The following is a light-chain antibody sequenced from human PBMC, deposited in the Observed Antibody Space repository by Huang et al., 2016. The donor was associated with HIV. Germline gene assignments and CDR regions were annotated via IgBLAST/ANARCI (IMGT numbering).Light chain of an antibody. Sequence: EIVLTQSPGTLSLSPGERATLSCRASQSVKNNYLAWYQQKPGQAPRLLIYGASSRATGIPDRFSGSGSGTDFTLTISRLEPEDFEVFYCQQYGSSPKTFGQGTKVEI. V-gene: IGKV3-20*01. CDR2: GAS. CDR3: QQYGSSPKT. J-gene: IGKJ1*01. CDR1: QSVKNNY.